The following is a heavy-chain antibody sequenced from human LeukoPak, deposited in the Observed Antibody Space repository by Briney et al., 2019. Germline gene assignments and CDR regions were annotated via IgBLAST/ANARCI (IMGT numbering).Heavy chain of an antibody. V-gene: IGHV1-69*04. D-gene: IGHD6-19*01. CDR1: GGTFSSYA. CDR3: AKDNGLAVAGPFDAFDI. Sequence: SVKVSCKASGGTFSSYAISWVRQAPGQGLEWMGRIIPILGIANYAQKFQGRVTITADKSTTTAYMELSSLRAEDTALYYCAKDNGLAVAGPFDAFDIWGQGTMVTVSS. J-gene: IGHJ3*02. CDR2: IIPILGIA.